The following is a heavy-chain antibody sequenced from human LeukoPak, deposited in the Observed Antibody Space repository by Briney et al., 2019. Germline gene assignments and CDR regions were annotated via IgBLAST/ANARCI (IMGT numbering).Heavy chain of an antibody. D-gene: IGHD3-10*01. CDR3: ARKVGDF. CDR1: GFTFSSYS. CDR2: IKQDGSEK. J-gene: IGHJ4*02. Sequence: PGGSLRLSCAASGFTFSSYSMNWVRQAPGEGLEWVANIKQDGSEKYYVDSVKGRFTISRDNAKNSLYLEMNSLRAEDTAVYYCARKVGDFWGQGTLVTFSS. V-gene: IGHV3-7*01.